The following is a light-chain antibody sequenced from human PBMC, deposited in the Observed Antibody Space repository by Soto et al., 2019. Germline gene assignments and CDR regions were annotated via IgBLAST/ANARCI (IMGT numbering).Light chain of an antibody. CDR1: QSVSTNY. J-gene: IGKJ2*03. Sequence: EIVLTQSPGTLSLSPGDRVTLSCRASQSVSTNYFSWYQQKPGQAPRLLIYATSRRAVGIPDRFSGSGAGTDFTLTISRLEPEDFAMYYCKRYGDYNSPRYSFGKGTRLEI. CDR2: ATS. CDR3: KRYGDYNSPRYS. V-gene: IGKV3-20*01.